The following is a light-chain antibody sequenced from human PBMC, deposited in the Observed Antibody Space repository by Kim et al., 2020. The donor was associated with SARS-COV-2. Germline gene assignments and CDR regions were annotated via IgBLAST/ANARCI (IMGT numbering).Light chain of an antibody. CDR2: DGS. V-gene: IGKV1-33*01. CDR1: QDINNY. Sequence: DIQMTQSPSSLSASVGDRITITCQASQDINNYLNWYQQKPGKAPKLLIFDGSTLETGVPSRFSGSRSGTDFTFTISSLQPEDIATYFCQEQDKPPPYTFGQGTKLEI. CDR3: QEQDKPPPYT. J-gene: IGKJ2*01.